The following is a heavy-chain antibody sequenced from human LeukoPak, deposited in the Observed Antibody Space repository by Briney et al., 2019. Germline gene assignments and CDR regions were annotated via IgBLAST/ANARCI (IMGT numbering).Heavy chain of an antibody. J-gene: IGHJ4*02. D-gene: IGHD7-27*01. CDR1: GGSISSSSYY. Sequence: SETLSLTCTVSGGSISSSSYYWGWIRQPPGKGLEWIGSIYYSGSTYYNPSLKSRVTISVDTSKNQFSLQLNSVTPEDTAVYYCARDQLGTFDYWGQGTLVTVSS. CDR2: IYYSGST. CDR3: ARDQLGTFDY. V-gene: IGHV4-39*02.